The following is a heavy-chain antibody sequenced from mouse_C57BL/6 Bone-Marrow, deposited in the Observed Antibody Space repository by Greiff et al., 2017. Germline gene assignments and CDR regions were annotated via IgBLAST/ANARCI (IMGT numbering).Heavy chain of an antibody. Sequence: EVQLQQSGPELVKPGASVKISCKASGYTFTDYYMNWVKQSHGKSLEWIGDINPNNGGTSYNQKFKGKATLTVDKSSSTAYMELRSLTSEDSAVYYCARDHPPSDYYAMDYWGQGTSVTVSS. CDR1: GYTFTDYY. J-gene: IGHJ4*01. V-gene: IGHV1-26*01. CDR2: INPNNGGT. CDR3: ARDHPPSDYYAMDY.